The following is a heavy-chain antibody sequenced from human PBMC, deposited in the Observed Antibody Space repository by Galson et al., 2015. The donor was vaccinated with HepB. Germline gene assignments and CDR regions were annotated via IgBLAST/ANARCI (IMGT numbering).Heavy chain of an antibody. V-gene: IGHV3-30-3*01. CDR3: ARDIHNAYGSGRGYYYYYGMDV. Sequence: SLRLSCAASGFTFSSYAMHWVRQAPGKGLEWVAVISYDGSNKYYADSVKGRFTISRDNSKNTLYLQMNSLRAEDTAVYYCARDIHNAYGSGRGYYYYYGMDVWGQGTTVTVSS. D-gene: IGHD3-10*01. J-gene: IGHJ6*02. CDR1: GFTFSSYA. CDR2: ISYDGSNK.